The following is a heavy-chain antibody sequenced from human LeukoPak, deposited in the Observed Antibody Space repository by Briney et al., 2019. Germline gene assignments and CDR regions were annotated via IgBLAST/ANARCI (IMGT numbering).Heavy chain of an antibody. V-gene: IGHV4-59*01. D-gene: IGHD3-22*01. Sequence: SETLFLTCTVSGGSISSYYWSWIRQPPGEGLEWIGYIYYSGSTNYNPSLKSRVTISVDTSKNQFSLKLSSVTAADTAVYYCARGGYYDSSGYYGYYFDYWGQGTLVTVSS. CDR1: GGSISSYY. J-gene: IGHJ4*02. CDR3: ARGGYYDSSGYYGYYFDY. CDR2: IYYSGST.